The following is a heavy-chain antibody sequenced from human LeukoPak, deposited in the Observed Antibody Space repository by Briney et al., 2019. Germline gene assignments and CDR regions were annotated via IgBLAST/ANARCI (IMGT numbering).Heavy chain of an antibody. Sequence: PGGSLRLSCAASGFTFSSYAMHWVRQAPGKGLEYVSAISSNGGSTYYANSVKGRFTISRDNSKNTLYLQMGSLRAEDMAVHYCARGNSPDGSGAEYFQHWGQGTLVTVSS. CDR1: GFTFSSYA. J-gene: IGHJ1*01. CDR2: ISSNGGST. CDR3: ARGNSPDGSGAEYFQH. V-gene: IGHV3-64*01. D-gene: IGHD2-21*01.